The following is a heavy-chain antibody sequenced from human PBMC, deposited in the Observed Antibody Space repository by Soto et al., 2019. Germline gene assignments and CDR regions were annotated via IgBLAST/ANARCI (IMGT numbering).Heavy chain of an antibody. V-gene: IGHV3-30*18. Sequence: QVQLVESGGGVVQPGRSLRLSCAASGFTFSSYGMHWVRQAPGKGLEWVAVISYDGSNKYYADSVKGRFTISRDNSKNTQYLQMNSLRAEDTAVYYCAKVLGVAAGGGVGSNWFDPWGQGTLVTVSS. CDR2: ISYDGSNK. J-gene: IGHJ5*02. D-gene: IGHD6-13*01. CDR1: GFTFSSYG. CDR3: AKVLGVAAGGGVGSNWFDP.